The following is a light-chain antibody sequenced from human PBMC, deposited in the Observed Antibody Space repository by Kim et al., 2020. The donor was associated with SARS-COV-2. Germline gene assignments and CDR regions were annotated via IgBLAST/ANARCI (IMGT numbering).Light chain of an antibody. CDR3: QQSNNLPIT. CDR1: QGIASW. CDR2: AAS. J-gene: IGKJ5*01. V-gene: IGKV1-12*01. Sequence: DVQMTQSPSYVSASVGDMITITCRASQGIASWLAWYQQKPGKAPKLLIYAASALQGGVSSRFSGSGSGREFALTIHSLQPEDVATYFCQQSNNLPITFGQGTRLEIK.